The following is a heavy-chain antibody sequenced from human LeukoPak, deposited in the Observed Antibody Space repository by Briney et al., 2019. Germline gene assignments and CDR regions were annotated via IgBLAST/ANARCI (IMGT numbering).Heavy chain of an antibody. CDR1: GGSISSSSYY. D-gene: IGHD3-10*01. CDR2: IYYSGST. V-gene: IGHV4-39*01. CDR3: ARLGADYYGSGSLHNFDY. Sequence: SETLSLTCTVSGGSISSSSYYWGWIRQPPGKGLEWIGSIYYSGSTYYNPSLKSRVTISVDTSKNQFSLKLSSVTAADTAVYYCARLGADYYGSGSLHNFDYWGQGTLVTVSS. J-gene: IGHJ4*02.